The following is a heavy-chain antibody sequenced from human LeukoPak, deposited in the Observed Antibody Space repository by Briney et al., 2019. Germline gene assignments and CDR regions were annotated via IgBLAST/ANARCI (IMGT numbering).Heavy chain of an antibody. V-gene: IGHV4-59*01. CDR3: ARVDAAAGMS. D-gene: IGHD6-13*01. J-gene: IGHJ4*02. CDR1: GGSISSYY. Sequence: PSETLSLTCTVPGGSISSYYWSWIRRPPGKGLEWIGYIYYSGSTNYNPSLKSRVTISVDTSKNQFSLKLSSVTAADTAVYYCARVDAAAGMSWGQGTLVTVSS. CDR2: IYYSGST.